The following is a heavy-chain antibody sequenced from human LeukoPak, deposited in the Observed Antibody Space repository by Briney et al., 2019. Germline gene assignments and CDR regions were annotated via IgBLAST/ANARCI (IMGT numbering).Heavy chain of an antibody. CDR1: GFTDSSNY. CDR2: IYSGGST. D-gene: IGHD6-13*01. V-gene: IGHV3-66*01. Sequence: GGSLSLSCAASGFTDSSNYMSWVRQAPGKGLEGVSVIYSGGSTYYADSVKGRFTISRDNSKTTLYLQMNSLRAEDTVVYYCAGGPKQQLVWGRASKGFDPWGQGTLVTVSS. CDR3: AGGPKQQLVWGRASKGFDP. J-gene: IGHJ5*02.